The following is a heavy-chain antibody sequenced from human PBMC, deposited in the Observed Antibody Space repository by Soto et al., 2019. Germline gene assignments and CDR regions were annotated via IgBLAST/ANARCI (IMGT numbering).Heavy chain of an antibody. Sequence: QVQLVQSGAEVKKPGASVKVSCKASGYTFTRNAIHWVRQAPGQRLEWIGRIKAGNGDTKYSQKFQDRVTITRDTSASAAYMELSTLRSEDTSVYYCARSEHDYSTFDYWGQGTLVTVSS. CDR2: IKAGNGDT. CDR3: ARSEHDYSTFDY. V-gene: IGHV1-3*01. D-gene: IGHD3-16*01. J-gene: IGHJ4*02. CDR1: GYTFTRNA.